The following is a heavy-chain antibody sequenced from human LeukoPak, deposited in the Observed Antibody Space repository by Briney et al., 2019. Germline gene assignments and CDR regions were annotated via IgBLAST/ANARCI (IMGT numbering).Heavy chain of an antibody. D-gene: IGHD3-10*01. J-gene: IGHJ3*02. CDR1: GFTFSSYS. V-gene: IGHV3-21*01. CDR3: ARDMDTMGREDAFDI. Sequence: PGGSLRLSCAASGFTFSSYSMNWVRQAPGKGLEWVSSISSSSSYIYYADSVKGRFTISRDNAKNSLYLQMNSLRAEDTAVYYCARDMDTMGREDAFDIWGQGTMVTVSS. CDR2: ISSSSSYI.